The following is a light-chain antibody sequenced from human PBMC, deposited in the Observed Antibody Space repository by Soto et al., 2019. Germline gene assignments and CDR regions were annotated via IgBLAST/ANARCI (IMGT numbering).Light chain of an antibody. CDR3: QTWGTGIHWV. J-gene: IGLJ3*02. Sequence: QLVLTQSPSASASLGASVKLTCTLSSGHSSYAIAWHQQQPEKGPRYLMKLNSDGSHSKGDGIPDRFSGSSSGAERYLTIYSFQSEDEADYYCQTWGTGIHWVFGGGTKVTVL. CDR1: SGHSSYA. CDR2: LNSDGSH. V-gene: IGLV4-69*01.